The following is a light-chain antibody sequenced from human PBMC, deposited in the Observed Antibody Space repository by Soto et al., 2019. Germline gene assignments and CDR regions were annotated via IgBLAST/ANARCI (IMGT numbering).Light chain of an antibody. CDR1: QSVLYSSNNKNY. V-gene: IGKV4-1*01. CDR3: QQYYGTRFS. J-gene: IGKJ3*01. CDR2: WAS. Sequence: DIVMTQSPDSLAVSLGERATINCKSSQSVLYSSNNKNYLAWYQQKPGQPPKLLMYWASTRKSGVPDRFSGSGSETDFTLTISSLQAEDGAVYYCQQYYGTRFSFGPGTKVEIK.